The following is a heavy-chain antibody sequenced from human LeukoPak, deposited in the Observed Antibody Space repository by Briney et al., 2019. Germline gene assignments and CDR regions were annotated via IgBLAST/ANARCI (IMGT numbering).Heavy chain of an antibody. Sequence: SETLSFTCTVSGGSISSHSWSWIRQPPGKGLEWIGYIYYSGSTNYNPSLKSRVTISIDTSKKQFSLKLTSVIAADMGVYYCARVLGWRGGDYFDFWGQGTPVTVSS. J-gene: IGHJ4*02. V-gene: IGHV4-59*11. CDR2: IYYSGST. CDR1: GGSISSHS. CDR3: ARVLGWRGGDYFDF. D-gene: IGHD2-15*01.